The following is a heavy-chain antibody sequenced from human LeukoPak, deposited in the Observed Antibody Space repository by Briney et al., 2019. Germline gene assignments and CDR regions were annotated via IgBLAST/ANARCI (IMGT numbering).Heavy chain of an antibody. CDR3: ARERIALLWFGESPLIDY. V-gene: IGHV3-21*01. Sequence: SSSYISYADSVNGRFTIFRDNAKNSLHLQMNSLRAEDTAVYYCARERIALLWFGESPLIDYWGQGTLVTVSS. D-gene: IGHD3-10*01. CDR2: SSSYI. J-gene: IGHJ4*02.